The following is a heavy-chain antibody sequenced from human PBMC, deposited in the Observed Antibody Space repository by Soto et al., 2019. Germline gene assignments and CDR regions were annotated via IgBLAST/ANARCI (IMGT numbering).Heavy chain of an antibody. D-gene: IGHD6-19*01. J-gene: IGHJ4*02. V-gene: IGHV1-18*04. CDR3: ASSGWSAPLDY. CDR1: GYTFTSDG. CDR2: ISAYNGNT. Sequence: SVKLSCKASGYTFTSDGISWVRQAPGQGLEWMGWISAYNGNTNYAQKLQGRVTMTTDTSTSTAYMELRSLRSDDTAVYYCASSGWSAPLDYWGQGTLVTVSS.